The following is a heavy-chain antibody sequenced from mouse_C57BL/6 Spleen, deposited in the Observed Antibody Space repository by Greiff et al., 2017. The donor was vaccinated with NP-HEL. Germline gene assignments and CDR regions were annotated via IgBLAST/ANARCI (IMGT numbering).Heavy chain of an antibody. D-gene: IGHD2-2*01. CDR2: ISSGSSTI. J-gene: IGHJ3*01. CDR1: GFTFSDYG. Sequence: EVHLVESGGGLVKPGGSLKLSCAASGFTFSDYGMHWVRQAPEKGLEWVAYISSGSSTIYYADTVKGRFTISRDNAKNTLFLEMTRLGSEDTAMYYCARPWLPLVLAYWGQGTLVTVSA. CDR3: ARPWLPLVLAY. V-gene: IGHV5-17*01.